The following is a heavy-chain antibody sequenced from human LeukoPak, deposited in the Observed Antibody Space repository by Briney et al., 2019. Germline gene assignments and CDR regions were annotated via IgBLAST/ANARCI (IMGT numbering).Heavy chain of an antibody. CDR2: IYSGGST. CDR3: AKAPSVRYFDHFNN. Sequence: GGSLRLSCAASGFTFSSYWMSWVRQAPGKGLEWVSVIYSGGSTYYADSVKGRFTISRDNSKNTLYLQMNSLRAEDTAVYYCAKAPSVRYFDHFNNWGQGTLVTVSS. J-gene: IGHJ4*02. CDR1: GFTFSSYW. D-gene: IGHD3-9*01. V-gene: IGHV3-66*02.